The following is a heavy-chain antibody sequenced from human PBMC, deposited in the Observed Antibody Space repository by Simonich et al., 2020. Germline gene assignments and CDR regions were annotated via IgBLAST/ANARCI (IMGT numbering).Heavy chain of an antibody. V-gene: IGHV4-59*08. D-gene: IGHD2-21*02. CDR3: ARHKFWGEVVTPIPGYWYFDL. CDR1: GGSISSYY. J-gene: IGHJ2*01. CDR2: IYYSGST. Sequence: QVQLQESGPGRVKPSETLSLTCTVSGGSISSYYWSWIRQPPVKGLEWIGYIYYSGSTNYNPSLKSRVTISVDTSKNQFSLKLSSVPAADTAVYYCARHKFWGEVVTPIPGYWYFDLWGRGTLVTVSS.